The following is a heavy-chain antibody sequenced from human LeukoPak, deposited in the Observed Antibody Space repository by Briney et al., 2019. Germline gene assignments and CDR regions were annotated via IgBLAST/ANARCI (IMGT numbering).Heavy chain of an antibody. Sequence: PSQTLSLTCTVSGGSISSGSCYWGWIRQPAGKGLEWIGRIYTSGSTNYNPSLKSRVTISVDTSKNQFSLKLSSVTAADTAVYYCARALIDCSGGSCYQIFDYWGRGTLVTVSS. J-gene: IGHJ4*02. V-gene: IGHV4-61*02. D-gene: IGHD2-15*01. CDR3: ARALIDCSGGSCYQIFDY. CDR2: IYTSGST. CDR1: GGSISSGSCY.